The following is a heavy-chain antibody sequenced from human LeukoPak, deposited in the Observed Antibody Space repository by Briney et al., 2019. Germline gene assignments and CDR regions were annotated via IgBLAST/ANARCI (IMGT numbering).Heavy chain of an antibody. CDR2: ISPNSGGT. D-gene: IGHD1-7*01. CDR3: ARDQGLTGTTSDFDY. CDR1: GYTFTGYY. J-gene: IGHJ4*02. Sequence: GASVKVSCKASGYTFTGYYMHWVRQAPGQGLEWMGRISPNSGGTNYAQKFQGRVTMTRGTSISTAYMELTSLRSDDTAVYYCARDQGLTGTTSDFDYWGQGTLVTVSS. V-gene: IGHV1-2*06.